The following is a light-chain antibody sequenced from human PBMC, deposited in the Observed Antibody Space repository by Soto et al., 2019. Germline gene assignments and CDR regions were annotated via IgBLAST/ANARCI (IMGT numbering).Light chain of an antibody. CDR3: QSYDSSLSGPWV. Sequence: QSALTQPPSVSGAPGQRVTMSCTGSRSNIGAGYGVHWYQQLPGTAPKLLIYGNTNRPSGVPDRFSGSKSGTSASLAITGLLAEDEADYCCQSYDSSLSGPWVFGGGTKLTVL. CDR1: RSNIGAGYG. J-gene: IGLJ3*02. CDR2: GNT. V-gene: IGLV1-40*01.